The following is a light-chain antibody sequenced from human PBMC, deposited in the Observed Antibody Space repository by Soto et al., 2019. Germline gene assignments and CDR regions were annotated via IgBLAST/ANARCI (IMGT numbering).Light chain of an antibody. CDR2: DTS. CDR1: QSTSNNH. J-gene: IGKJ4*01. Sequence: EIVLTQSPGTLSLSPGERVILSCRASQSTSNNHLAWYQQKPGQAPRLLIHDTSNRATGIPDRFSGSGSGTDFTLTFSRLEPEDFAVYYCEYYGTSITFGGGTKVEIK. V-gene: IGKV3-20*01. CDR3: EYYGTSIT.